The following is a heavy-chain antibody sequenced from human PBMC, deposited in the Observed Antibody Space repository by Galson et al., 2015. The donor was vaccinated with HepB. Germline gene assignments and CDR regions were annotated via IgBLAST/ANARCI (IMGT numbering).Heavy chain of an antibody. Sequence: SLRLSCAASGFTFSSYWMHWVRQGPGKGLVWVSRINSDGITTSYADSVKGRFTISRDNAKNTLYLQMNSLRAEDTAVYYCARVAGGSSGYNYFVPHYFDYWGQGTLVTVSS. D-gene: IGHD3-22*01. J-gene: IGHJ4*02. CDR1: GFTFSSYW. V-gene: IGHV3-74*01. CDR3: ARVAGGSSGYNYFVPHYFDY. CDR2: INSDGITT.